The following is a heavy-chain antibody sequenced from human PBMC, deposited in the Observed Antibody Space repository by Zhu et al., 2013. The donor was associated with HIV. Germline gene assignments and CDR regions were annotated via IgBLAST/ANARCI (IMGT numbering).Heavy chain of an antibody. V-gene: IGHV3-30*03. Sequence: VQLVESGGGVVQPGRSLRLSCAASGFTFSSYGMHWVRQAPGKGLEWVAVISYDGSNKYYADSVKGRFTISRDNSKNTLYLQMNSLRAEDTAVFYCARGHSTSWYQMESFDYWGQGTLVTVSS. J-gene: IGHJ4*02. CDR1: GFTFSSYG. D-gene: IGHD6-13*01. CDR2: ISYDGSNK. CDR3: ARGHSTSWYQMESFDY.